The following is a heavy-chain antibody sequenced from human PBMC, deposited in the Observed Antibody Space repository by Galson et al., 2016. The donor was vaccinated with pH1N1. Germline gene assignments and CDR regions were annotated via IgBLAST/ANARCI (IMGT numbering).Heavy chain of an antibody. V-gene: IGHV3-9*01. CDR3: AKDICFSWIFPVFDY. CDR2: VSWNSGII. D-gene: IGHD2-2*03. Sequence: SLRLSCAASGFTFDDYAMPWVRQAPGKGLEWVSGVSWNSGIIGYADSVKGRFTISRDNAKNSLYLQMKSLRPEDTALYYCAKDICFSWIFPVFDYWGPGTIVTVSS. J-gene: IGHJ4*02. CDR1: GFTFDDYA.